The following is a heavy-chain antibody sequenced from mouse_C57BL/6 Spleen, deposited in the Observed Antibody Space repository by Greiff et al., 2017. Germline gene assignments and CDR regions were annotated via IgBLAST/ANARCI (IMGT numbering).Heavy chain of an antibody. Sequence: QVQLQQPGAELVKPGASVKLSCKASGYTFTSYWMQWVKQRPGQGLEWIGEIDPSDSYTNYNQTFKGKATLTVDTSSSTAYMQLRSLTSEDSAVYYCARREEYYGSSPAPDYWGQGTTLTVSS. CDR2: IDPSDSYT. CDR1: GYTFTSYW. V-gene: IGHV1-50*01. CDR3: ARREEYYGSSPAPDY. J-gene: IGHJ2*01. D-gene: IGHD1-1*01.